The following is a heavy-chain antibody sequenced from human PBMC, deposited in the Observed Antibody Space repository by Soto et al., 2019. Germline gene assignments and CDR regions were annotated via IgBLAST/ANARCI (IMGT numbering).Heavy chain of an antibody. V-gene: IGHV3-74*01. Sequence: GSLRLSCAASGFTFSSYWMHWVRQVPGKGLVWVSRINGDGSSTSYADSVKSRFTVSRDNTKNTLFLQIESLRAEDTAVYYCSRDPPGTIVGFTTFDYWGQGTLVTVSS. J-gene: IGHJ4*02. D-gene: IGHD1-26*01. CDR3: SRDPPGTIVGFTTFDY. CDR1: GFTFSSYW. CDR2: INGDGSST.